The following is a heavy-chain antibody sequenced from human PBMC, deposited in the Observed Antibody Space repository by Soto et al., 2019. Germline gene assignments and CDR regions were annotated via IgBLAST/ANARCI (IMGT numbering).Heavy chain of an antibody. CDR2: ISSSSSTI. CDR1: GFTFSIYS. J-gene: IGHJ4*02. CDR3: ARDEGSSSWLDF. Sequence: EVQLVESGGGLVQPGGSLRLSCAASGFTFSIYSMNWVRQAPGKGLEWVSYISSSSSTIHYADSVKGRFTISRDNAKNSLYLRMNSLRAEDTAVYYCARDEGSSSWLDFWGQGTLVTVSS. V-gene: IGHV3-48*01. D-gene: IGHD6-13*01.